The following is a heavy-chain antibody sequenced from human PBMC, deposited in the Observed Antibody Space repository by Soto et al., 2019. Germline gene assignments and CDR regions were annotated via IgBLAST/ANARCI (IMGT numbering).Heavy chain of an antibody. J-gene: IGHJ3*02. V-gene: IGHV3-21*01. CDR1: GFTFSSYT. CDR2: ISSSSSDI. Sequence: EVQLVESGGGLVKPGGSLRLSCAAFGFTFSSYTMNWVRQAPGKGLEWVSSISSSSSDIYYADSVKGRFTISRDNAKTSLYLKVNGLGAEDTAVDYCARDRGGDLKAVDIWGQGTMVTVSS. CDR3: ARDRGGDLKAVDI. D-gene: IGHD3-16*01.